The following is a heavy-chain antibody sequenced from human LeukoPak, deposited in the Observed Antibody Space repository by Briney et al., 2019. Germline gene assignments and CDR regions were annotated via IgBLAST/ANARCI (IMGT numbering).Heavy chain of an antibody. V-gene: IGHV3-43*02. D-gene: IGHD3-22*01. J-gene: IGHJ4*02. CDR2: ISGDGGST. CDR1: GFTFDDYA. CDR3: AKDLSFRGGSYYDSSGYSHFDY. Sequence: GGSLRLSCAASGFTFDDYAMHWVRQAPGKGLEWASLISGDGGSTYYADSVKGRFTISRDNSKNSLYLQMNSLRTEDTALYYCAKDLSFRGGSYYDSSGYSHFDYWGQETLVTVSS.